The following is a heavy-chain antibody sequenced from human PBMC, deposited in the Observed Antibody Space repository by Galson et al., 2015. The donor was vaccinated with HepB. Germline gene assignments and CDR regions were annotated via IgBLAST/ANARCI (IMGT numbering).Heavy chain of an antibody. D-gene: IGHD3-9*01. V-gene: IGHV1-8*01. CDR1: GYTFTSYD. CDR3: ARGLGILTGYYYYYCGMDV. Sequence: SVKVSCKASGYTFTSYDINWVRQATGQGLEWMGWMNPNSGNTGYAQKFQGRVTMTRNTSISTAYMELSSLRSEDTAVYYCARGLGILTGYYYYYCGMDVWGQGTTVTVSS. J-gene: IGHJ6*02. CDR2: MNPNSGNT.